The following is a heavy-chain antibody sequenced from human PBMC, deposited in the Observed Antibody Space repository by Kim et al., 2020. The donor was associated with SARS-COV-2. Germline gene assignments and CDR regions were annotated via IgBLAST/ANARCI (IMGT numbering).Heavy chain of an antibody. CDR3: ARVPMDYGTAGYFYD. J-gene: IGHJ4*03. CDR2: ISYDGGNK. CDR1: GFTFGSYA. V-gene: IGHV3-30-3*01. D-gene: IGHD4-17*01. Sequence: GGSLRLSCAASGFTFGSYAMRWVRQAPGKGLEWVAGISYDGGNKCYADSVKGRFTISRDNSKNTLYLQMNSLRAEDTAVYYCARVPMDYGTAGYFYDWG.